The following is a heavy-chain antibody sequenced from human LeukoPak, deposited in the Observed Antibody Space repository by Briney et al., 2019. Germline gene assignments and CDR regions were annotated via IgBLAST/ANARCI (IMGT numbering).Heavy chain of an antibody. CDR1: GFTFSTYW. J-gene: IGHJ3*02. Sequence: GGSLRLSCTASGFTFSTYWMHWVRQAPGKGLVWVSRINSDGTRISYVDSVKGRFTISRDNAKNTLSLQMNSLRAEDTAVYYCAVGGVTDAFDIWGQGTMVTASS. CDR3: AVGGVTDAFDI. CDR2: INSDGTRI. D-gene: IGHD3-16*01. V-gene: IGHV3-74*01.